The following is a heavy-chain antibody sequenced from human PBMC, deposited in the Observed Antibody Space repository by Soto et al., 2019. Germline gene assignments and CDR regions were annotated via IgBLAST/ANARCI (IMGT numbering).Heavy chain of an antibody. Sequence: SGGSLRLSCAASGFTFSSYGMHWVRQAPGKGLEWVAVIWYDGSNKYYADSVKGRFTISRDNSKNTLYLQMNSLRAEDTAVYYCARSHYYDSSGYERPPDYWGRGTLVTVSS. V-gene: IGHV3-33*01. D-gene: IGHD3-22*01. CDR3: ARSHYYDSSGYERPPDY. CDR2: IWYDGSNK. CDR1: GFTFSSYG. J-gene: IGHJ4*02.